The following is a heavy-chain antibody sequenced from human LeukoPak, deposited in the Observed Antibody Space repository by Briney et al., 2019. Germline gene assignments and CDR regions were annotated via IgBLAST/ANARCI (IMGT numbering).Heavy chain of an antibody. CDR2: ISGSGDKT. CDR3: AKDAIGQYRTYYFDH. J-gene: IGHJ4*02. V-gene: IGHV3-23*01. D-gene: IGHD1-1*01. CDR1: GFTFSSNG. Sequence: GGSLRLSCAASGFTFSSNGMSWVRKAPGKGLEWVSSISGSGDKTYYADSVKGRFTISRDNSKSTMYLQMNSLRAEDAAVYYCAKDAIGQYRTYYFDHWGQGTLVPVSS.